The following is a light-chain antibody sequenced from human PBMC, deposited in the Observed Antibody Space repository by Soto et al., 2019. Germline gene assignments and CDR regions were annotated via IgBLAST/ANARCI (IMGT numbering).Light chain of an antibody. CDR2: DVR. V-gene: IGLV2-14*03. CDR1: SSDVGGYNF. Sequence: QSALTQPASVSGSPGQSITISCTGTSSDVGGYNFVSWYQQHPGKAPKFIIYDVRNRPSGVSNRFSGSRSGNTASLTISGLQADDEDDYYCSSYTSSSTVIFGGGTKLTVL. J-gene: IGLJ2*01. CDR3: SSYTSSSTVI.